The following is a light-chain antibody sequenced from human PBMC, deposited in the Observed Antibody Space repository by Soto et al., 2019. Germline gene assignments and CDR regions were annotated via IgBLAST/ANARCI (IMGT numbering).Light chain of an antibody. CDR2: EGS. J-gene: IGLJ1*01. CDR3: AAWDDSLSGLYV. CDR1: SSDVGSYNL. Sequence: QSALTQPASVSGSPGQSITISCTGTSSDVGSYNLVSWYQQHPGKAPNLMIYEGSKRPSGVSNRFSGSKSGNTASLTISGLQAEDEADYYCAAWDDSLSGLYVFGTGTKLTVL. V-gene: IGLV2-23*01.